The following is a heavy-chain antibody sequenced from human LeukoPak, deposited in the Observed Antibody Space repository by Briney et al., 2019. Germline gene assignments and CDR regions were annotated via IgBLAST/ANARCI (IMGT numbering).Heavy chain of an antibody. J-gene: IGHJ4*02. CDR3: ARRNDYRIDY. D-gene: IGHD4-11*01. V-gene: IGHV4-59*01. CDR1: GGSISSYY. Sequence: TSSETLSLTCTVSGGSISSYYWSWIRQPPGKGLGWIGYIYYSGSTNYNPSLKSRVTISVDTSENQFSLKLSSVTAADTAVYYCARRNDYRIDYWGQGTLVTVSS. CDR2: IYYSGST.